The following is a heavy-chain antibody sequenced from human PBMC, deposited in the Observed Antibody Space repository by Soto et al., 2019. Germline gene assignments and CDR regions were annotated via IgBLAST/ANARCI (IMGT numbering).Heavy chain of an antibody. CDR1: GGSISSSSYY. CDR2: IYHSGTT. Sequence: QLQLQESGPGLVKPSETLSLTCTVSGGSISSSSYYWGWIRQPPGKGLEWIGSIYHSGTTYYNSSLKSRVTISVDTSRNQFSLKLSSVTAADTAVYYCARHGYNSGSYSEYFQHWGQGTLVTVSS. V-gene: IGHV4-39*01. J-gene: IGHJ1*01. CDR3: ARHGYNSGSYSEYFQH. D-gene: IGHD1-26*01.